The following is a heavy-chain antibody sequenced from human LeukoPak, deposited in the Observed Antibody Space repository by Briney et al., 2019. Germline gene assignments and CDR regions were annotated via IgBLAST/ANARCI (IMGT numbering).Heavy chain of an antibody. V-gene: IGHV4-4*07. CDR2: IYTSGST. Sequence: SETLSLTCTVSGGSISSYHWSWIRQPAVKGLEWIGRIYTSGSTNYNPSLKSRVTMSVDTSKNQFSLKLSSVTAADTAVYYCARDDPHYCDSSGYPHYWGQGTLVTVSS. J-gene: IGHJ4*02. CDR1: GGSISSYH. D-gene: IGHD3-22*01. CDR3: ARDDPHYCDSSGYPHY.